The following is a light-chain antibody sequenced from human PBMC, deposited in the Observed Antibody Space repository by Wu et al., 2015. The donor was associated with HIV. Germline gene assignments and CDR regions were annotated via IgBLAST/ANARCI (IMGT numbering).Light chain of an antibody. CDR3: QQYGGSPPT. CDR2: GAS. CDR1: QSVSSRS. V-gene: IGKV3-20*01. J-gene: IGKJ1*01. Sequence: EIVLTQSPGTLSLSPGERAILSCRASQSVSSRSVAWYQQKPGQAPRLLIYGASSRATGIPDRFSGSGSGTDLTLTISRLEPEDLAVFYCQQYGGSPPTFGQGTKAEIK.